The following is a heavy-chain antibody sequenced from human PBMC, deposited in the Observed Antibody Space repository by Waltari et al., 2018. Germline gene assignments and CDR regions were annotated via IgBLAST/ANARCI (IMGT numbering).Heavy chain of an antibody. V-gene: IGHV4-59*02. Sequence: QVQLQESGPGLVKPSETLSLTCTVSGGSVNRYYWSWIRQPPGKGLEWIGHIYYNGNTDYNPSLKSRVTILVDTSKNQVSLKLSSVTTADTVLYFCAREIYGGNSRPYDHWGQGTLVTVAS. D-gene: IGHD2-21*02. J-gene: IGHJ4*02. CDR3: AREIYGGNSRPYDH. CDR1: GGSVNRYY. CDR2: IYYNGNT.